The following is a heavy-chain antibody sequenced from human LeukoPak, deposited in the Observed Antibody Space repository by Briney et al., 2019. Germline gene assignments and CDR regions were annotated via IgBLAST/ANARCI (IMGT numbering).Heavy chain of an antibody. Sequence: GASVKVSCKASGCTFSSYAISWVRQAPGQGLEWMGGIIPIFGTANYAQKFQGRVTITTDESTSTAYMELSSLRSEDTAVYYCARGVFEEAAAGYYYYYYMDVWGKGTTVTVSS. CDR2: IIPIFGTA. CDR3: ARGVFEEAAAGYYYYYYMDV. CDR1: GCTFSSYA. V-gene: IGHV1-69*05. D-gene: IGHD6-13*01. J-gene: IGHJ6*03.